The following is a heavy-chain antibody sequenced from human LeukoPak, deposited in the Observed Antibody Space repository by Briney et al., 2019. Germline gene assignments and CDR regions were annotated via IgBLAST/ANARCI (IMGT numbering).Heavy chain of an antibody. J-gene: IGHJ4*02. CDR2: INTNTGNP. CDR3: ARISSGWYVGFDY. Sequence: ASVKVSCKASGYTFTGYYMHWVRQAPGQGLEWMGWINTNTGNPTYAQGFTGRFVFSLDTSVSTAYLQISSLKAEDTAVYYCARISSGWYVGFDYWGQGTLVTVSS. V-gene: IGHV7-4-1*02. CDR1: GYTFTGYY. D-gene: IGHD6-19*01.